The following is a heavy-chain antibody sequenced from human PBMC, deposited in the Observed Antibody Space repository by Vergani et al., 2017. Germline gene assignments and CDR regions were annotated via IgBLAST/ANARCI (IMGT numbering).Heavy chain of an antibody. J-gene: IGHJ6*02. CDR2: SIPIFGTA. V-gene: IGHV1-69*12. Sequence: QIQLVQSGAEVKKPGSSVKVSCKASGGTFSSYAISWVRQAPGQGLEWMGGSIPIFGTANYAQKFQGRVTITADESTSTAYMELSSLRSEDTAVYYCARDSGIEVAPYYYYYGMYFWGQGTTVTVSS. D-gene: IGHD3-22*01. CDR1: GGTFSSYA. CDR3: ARDSGIEVAPYYYYYGMYF.